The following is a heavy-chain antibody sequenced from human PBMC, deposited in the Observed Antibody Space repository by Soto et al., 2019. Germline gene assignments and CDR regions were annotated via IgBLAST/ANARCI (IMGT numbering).Heavy chain of an antibody. J-gene: IGHJ6*03. CDR2: INHSGST. Sequence: SETLSLTCAVYGGSFSGYYWSWIRQPPGKGLEWIGEINHSGSTNYNPSLKSRVTISVDTSKNQFSLKLSSVTAADTAVYYCATHSGYVSNPYYYYMDVWGKGTTVTVSS. D-gene: IGHD5-12*01. V-gene: IGHV4-34*01. CDR1: GGSFSGYY. CDR3: ATHSGYVSNPYYYYMDV.